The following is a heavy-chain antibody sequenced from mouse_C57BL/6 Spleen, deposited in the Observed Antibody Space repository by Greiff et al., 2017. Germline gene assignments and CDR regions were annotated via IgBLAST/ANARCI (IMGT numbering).Heavy chain of an antibody. CDR2: IDPSDSET. V-gene: IGHV1-52*01. CDR1: GYTFTSYW. CDR3: AATMIKKGLAY. J-gene: IGHJ3*01. D-gene: IGHD2-4*01. Sequence: QVQLQQPGAELVRPGSSVKLSCKASGYTFTSYWMHWVKQRPIQGLEWIGNIDPSDSETHYNQKFKDKATLTVDKSSSTAYMQLSSLTSEDSAVYYCAATMIKKGLAYWGQGTLVTVSA.